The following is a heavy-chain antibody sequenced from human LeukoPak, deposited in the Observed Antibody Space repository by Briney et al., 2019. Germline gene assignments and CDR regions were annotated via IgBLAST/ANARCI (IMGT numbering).Heavy chain of an antibody. D-gene: IGHD5-24*01. CDR2: INPNSGGT. Sequence: ASVKVSCKASGYTFTGYYMHWVRQAPGQGLEWMGWINPNSGGTNYAQKFQGRVTMTRDTSISTAYMELSRLRSDDTAVYYCARVVPRTWSYKSNGMDVWGQGTTVTVSS. V-gene: IGHV1-2*02. CDR1: GYTFTGYY. J-gene: IGHJ6*02. CDR3: ARVVPRTWSYKSNGMDV.